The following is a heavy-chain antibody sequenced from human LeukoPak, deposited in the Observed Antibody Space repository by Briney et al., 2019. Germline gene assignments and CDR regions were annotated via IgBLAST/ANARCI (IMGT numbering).Heavy chain of an antibody. CDR1: GGSIINYY. Sequence: SETLSLTCTVSGGSIINYYWSWIRQPPGKGLEWIGYIYYSGSTNYNPSLRSRVTISLDTSKSQFSLKLSSVTAADTAVYYCARHGPAASDYYYGMDVWGQGTTVTVSS. CDR2: IYYSGST. J-gene: IGHJ6*02. CDR3: ARHGPAASDYYYGMDV. D-gene: IGHD2-2*01. V-gene: IGHV4-59*01.